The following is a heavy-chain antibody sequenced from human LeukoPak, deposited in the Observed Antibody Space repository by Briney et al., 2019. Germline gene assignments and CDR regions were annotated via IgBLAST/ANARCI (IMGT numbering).Heavy chain of an antibody. CDR1: GFTFTSHA. D-gene: IGHD3-22*01. V-gene: IGHV3-23*01. CDR3: ARDRGRYYDSRGFYWGYYFDS. J-gene: IGHJ4*02. Sequence: GGSLRLSCVASGFTFTSHAVNWVRQAPGKGLEWVSTISGSGDSTYYADSVKGRFTISRDNSKDTLYLQMSSVRVDDTAVYYCARDRGRYYDSRGFYWGYYFDSWGQGILVTVST. CDR2: ISGSGDST.